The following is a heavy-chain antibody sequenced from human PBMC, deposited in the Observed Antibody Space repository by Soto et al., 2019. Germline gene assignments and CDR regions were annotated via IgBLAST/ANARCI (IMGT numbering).Heavy chain of an antibody. D-gene: IGHD2-21*02. CDR3: AHRRCGGDCLQSYSSHYYYGMDV. CDR2: IYWDDDK. Sequence: QITLKESGPSLVKPTQTLTLTCTFSGFSLSTGGVGVGWIRQPPGKALEWLALIYWDDDKRYSPSLRSRLTVTKDTYKNQVVLTMTNMDPVDTATYYCAHRRCGGDCLQSYSSHYYYGMDVWGQGTTVTVSS. J-gene: IGHJ6*02. CDR1: GFSLSTGGVG. V-gene: IGHV2-5*02.